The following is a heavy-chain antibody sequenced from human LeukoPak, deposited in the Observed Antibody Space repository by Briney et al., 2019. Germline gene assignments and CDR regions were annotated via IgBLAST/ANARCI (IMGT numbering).Heavy chain of an antibody. V-gene: IGHV3-74*01. Sequence: GGSLRLSCAASGFTFSSYWMHWVGQAPGKGLVWVSRINGDGSSANYADSVKGRFTISRDNAKNTLYLQLNSLRAEDTAIYYCARSQGPYDYWGQGTLVTVSS. CDR1: GFTFSSYW. J-gene: IGHJ4*02. CDR3: ARSQGPYDY. CDR2: INGDGSSA.